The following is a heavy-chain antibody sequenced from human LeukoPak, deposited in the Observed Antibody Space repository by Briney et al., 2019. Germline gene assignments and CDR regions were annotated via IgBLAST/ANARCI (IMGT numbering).Heavy chain of an antibody. J-gene: IGHJ4*02. CDR3: ARGLGQSEPPQDYAYEPYFDY. D-gene: IGHD4-17*01. V-gene: IGHV3-21*01. Sequence: PGGSLRLSCAASGFTFSSYSMNWVRQAPGKGLEWVSSISSSSSYIYYADSVKGRFTISRDNAKNSLYLQMNSLRAEDTAVYYCARGLGQSEPPQDYAYEPYFDYWGQGNLVTVSS. CDR2: ISSSSSYI. CDR1: GFTFSSYS.